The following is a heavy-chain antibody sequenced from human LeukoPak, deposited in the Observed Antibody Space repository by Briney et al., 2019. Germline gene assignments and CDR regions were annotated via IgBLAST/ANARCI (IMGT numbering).Heavy chain of an antibody. CDR2: IYYSGST. V-gene: IGHV4-39*07. CDR1: GGSISSSSYY. J-gene: IGHJ5*02. D-gene: IGHD1-26*01. CDR3: ARDQGASYYQYNWSDP. Sequence: SETLSLTCTVSGGSISSSSYYWGWIRQPPGKGLEWIGSIYYSGSTYYNPSLKSRVTISVDTSKNQFSLKLSSVTAADTAVYYCARDQGASYYQYNWSDPWGQGTLVTVSS.